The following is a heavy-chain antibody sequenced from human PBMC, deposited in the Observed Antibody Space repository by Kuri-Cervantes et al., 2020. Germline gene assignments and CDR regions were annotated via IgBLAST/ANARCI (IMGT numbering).Heavy chain of an antibody. V-gene: IGHV3-30*19. D-gene: IGHD3-10*01. Sequence: LSLTCAASGFTFSSYGMHWVRQAPGKGLEWVAVIWYDGSNKYYADSVKGRFTISRDNSKNTLYLQMNSLRAEDTAVYYCARGWFGELGGYYFDYWGQGTLVTVSS. CDR3: ARGWFGELGGYYFDY. J-gene: IGHJ4*02. CDR2: IWYDGSNK. CDR1: GFTFSSYG.